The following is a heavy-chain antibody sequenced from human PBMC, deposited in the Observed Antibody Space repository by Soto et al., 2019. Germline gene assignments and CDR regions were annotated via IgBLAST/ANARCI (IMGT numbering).Heavy chain of an antibody. V-gene: IGHV5-51*01. CDR1: GYSFTSYW. CDR3: ARLPYNWIPYNWFDP. CDR2: IYPGDSDT. J-gene: IGHJ5*02. Sequence: PGESLKISCKGSGYSFTSYWIGWVRQMPGKGLEWMGIIYPGDSDTRYSPSFQGQVTISADKSISTAYLQWSSLKASDTAMYYCARLPYNWIPYNWFDPWGQGTLVTVSS. D-gene: IGHD1-20*01.